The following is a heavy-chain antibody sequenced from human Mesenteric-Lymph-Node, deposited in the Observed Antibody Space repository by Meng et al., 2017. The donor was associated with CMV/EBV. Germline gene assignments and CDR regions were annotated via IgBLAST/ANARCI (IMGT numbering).Heavy chain of an antibody. J-gene: IGHJ3*02. CDR2: ISDFGST. CDR1: GGSFSGYY. D-gene: IGHD2-15*01. V-gene: IGHV4-34*01. CDR3: ARARYCSDGTSLRAFDI. Sequence: GSLRLSCAVNGGSFSGYYWNWIRQSPGKGLEWIGDISDFGSTTYNPSLKSRVSMSVDTSNNRFSLNLRSVTAADTAVYYCARARYCSDGTSLRAFDIWGQGTLVTVSS.